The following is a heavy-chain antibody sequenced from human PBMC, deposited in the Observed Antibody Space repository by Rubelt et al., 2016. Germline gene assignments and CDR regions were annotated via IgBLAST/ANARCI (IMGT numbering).Heavy chain of an antibody. D-gene: IGHD4-11*01. J-gene: IGHJ4*02. CDR3: AKDPTLTGG. Sequence: QVPGKGLVWVSRINSDGSSTSYVDSVKGRFTISRDNAKNTLYLQMNSLRDEDTAVYYCAKDPTLTGGWGQGTLVTVSS. CDR2: INSDGSST. V-gene: IGHV3-74*01.